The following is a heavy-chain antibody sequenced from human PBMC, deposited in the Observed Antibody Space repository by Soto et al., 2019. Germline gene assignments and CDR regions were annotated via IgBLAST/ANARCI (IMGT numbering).Heavy chain of an antibody. V-gene: IGHV4-34*01. J-gene: IGHJ4*02. CDR2: INQSGST. D-gene: IGHD3-16*01. Sequence: QVQLQQWGAGLLRPSETLSLTCGVYGGSFSGYYWSWIRQPPGKGLEWIGEINQSGSTNYNPSLKSRATISVDTSKNQFSLKLSSMTAADTAVYYCAMMGDYVWGNFDYWGQGTLVTVSS. CDR3: AMMGDYVWGNFDY. CDR1: GGSFSGYY.